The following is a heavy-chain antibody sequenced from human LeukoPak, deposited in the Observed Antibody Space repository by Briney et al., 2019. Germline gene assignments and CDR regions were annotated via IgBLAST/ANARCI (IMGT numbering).Heavy chain of an antibody. V-gene: IGHV1-69*06. CDR1: GGTFSSYA. J-gene: IGHJ6*02. Sequence: ASVKVSCKASGGTFSSYAISWVRQAPGQGLEWMGGIIPIFGTANYAQKFQGRVTMTEDTSTDTAYMELSSLRSEDTAVYYCATDLDPAAAGSGYGMDVWGQGTTVTVSS. CDR3: ATDLDPAAAGSGYGMDV. D-gene: IGHD6-13*01. CDR2: IIPIFGTA.